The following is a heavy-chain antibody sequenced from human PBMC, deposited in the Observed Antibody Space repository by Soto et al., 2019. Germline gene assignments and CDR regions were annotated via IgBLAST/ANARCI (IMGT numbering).Heavy chain of an antibody. CDR2: INTSGGST. CDR3: ASPLDYDFWSGYYSGKRNDAFDI. V-gene: IGHV1-46*03. CDR1: GYTFTSYY. Sequence: GASVKVSCKASGYTFTSYYMHWVRQAPGQGLEWKGIINTSGGSTSYAQKFQGRVTMTRDTSTSTVYMELSSLRSEDTAVYYCASPLDYDFWSGYYSGKRNDAFDIWGQGTMVTVSS. D-gene: IGHD3-3*01. J-gene: IGHJ3*02.